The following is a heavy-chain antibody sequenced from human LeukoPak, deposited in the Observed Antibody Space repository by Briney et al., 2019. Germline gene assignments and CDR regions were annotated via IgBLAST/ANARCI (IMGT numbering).Heavy chain of an antibody. Sequence: SETLSLTCTVSGGSISSSYSYWGWIRQPPGKGLEWIGNIYYSGNTYYSPSLTSRVTLSVDTSENQFSLKLSSVTAADTAVYYCARHDGTTSYYYGSGGPFDYWGQGTLVTVSS. D-gene: IGHD3-10*01. V-gene: IGHV4-39*07. CDR3: ARHDGTTSYYYGSGGPFDY. CDR2: IYYSGNT. CDR1: GGSISSSYSY. J-gene: IGHJ4*02.